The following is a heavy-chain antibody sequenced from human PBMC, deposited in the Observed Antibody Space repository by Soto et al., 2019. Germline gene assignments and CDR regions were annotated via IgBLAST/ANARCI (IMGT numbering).Heavy chain of an antibody. J-gene: IGHJ4*02. D-gene: IGHD6-19*01. V-gene: IGHV3-23*01. CDR3: AKARDQQWVRLPFDY. CDR1: GFFFSSYT. Sequence: EVQLLESGGGLVQPGGSLRLSCVGSGFFFSSYTMTWVRQAPGKGLEWVSSFSATSENTYYADSVRGRFTISRDNSKNTLFLQMHSLPAEDTAMYYCAKARDQQWVRLPFDYWGQGILVIVSS. CDR2: FSATSENT.